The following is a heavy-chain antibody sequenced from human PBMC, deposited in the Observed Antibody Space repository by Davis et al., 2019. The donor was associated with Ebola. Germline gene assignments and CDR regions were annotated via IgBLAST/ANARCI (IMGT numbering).Heavy chain of an antibody. CDR1: RFTFSIYA. D-gene: IGHD2-15*01. CDR3: AKGLVVVAANFDY. CDR2: ISGSGGST. V-gene: IGHV3-23*01. Sequence: GESLKISCAASRFTFSIYAMTWVRQAPGQGLEWVSGISGSGGSTYYADSVKGRFTISRDNSKNTLYLQMNSLRAEDTALYYCAKGLVVVAANFDYWGQGTLVTVSS. J-gene: IGHJ4*02.